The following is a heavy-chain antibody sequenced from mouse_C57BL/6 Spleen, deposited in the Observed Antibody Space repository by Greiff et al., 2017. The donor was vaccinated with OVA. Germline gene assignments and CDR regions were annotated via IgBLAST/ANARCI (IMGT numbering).Heavy chain of an antibody. J-gene: IGHJ1*03. CDR2: IYPSDSET. D-gene: IGHD4-1*01. Sequence: VQLQQPGPELVRPGSSVKLSCKASGYTFTSYWMDWVKQRPGQGLEWIGNIYPSDSETHYNQKFKDKATLTVDKSSSTAYMQISSLTSEDSAVYYCGREEWDGYFDVWGTGTTVTVSS. CDR3: GREEWDGYFDV. V-gene: IGHV1-61*01. CDR1: GYTFTSYW.